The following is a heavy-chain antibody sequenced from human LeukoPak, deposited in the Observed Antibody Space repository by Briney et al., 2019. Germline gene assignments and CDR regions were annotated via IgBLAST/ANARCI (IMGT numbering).Heavy chain of an antibody. CDR1: GFSVGRNY. V-gene: IGHV3-15*01. Sequence: GGSLRLSCAASGFSVGRNYMTWVRQAPGKGLEWVGRIKSKTDGGTTDYAAPVKGRFTISRDDSKNTLYLQMNSLKTEDTAMYYCTTDLVYATHYFDYWGQGTLVTVSS. CDR2: IKSKTDGGTT. J-gene: IGHJ4*02. D-gene: IGHD2-8*01. CDR3: TTDLVYATHYFDY.